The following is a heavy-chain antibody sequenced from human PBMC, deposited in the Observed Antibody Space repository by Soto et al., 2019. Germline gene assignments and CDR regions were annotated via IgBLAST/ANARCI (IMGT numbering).Heavy chain of an antibody. CDR2: IYYSGST. CDR3: ARDPGSGYSIYYYGMDV. D-gene: IGHD3-22*01. J-gene: IGHJ6*02. V-gene: IGHV4-59*01. CDR1: GGSISSYY. Sequence: SETLSLTCTVSGGSISSYYGSWIRQPPGKGLEWIGYIYYSGSTNYNPSLKSRVTISVDTSKNQFSLKLSSVTAADTAVYYCARDPGSGYSIYYYGMDVWGQGTTVTVPS.